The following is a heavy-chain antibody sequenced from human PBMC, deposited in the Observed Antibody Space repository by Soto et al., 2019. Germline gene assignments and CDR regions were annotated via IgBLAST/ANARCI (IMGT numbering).Heavy chain of an antibody. CDR1: GGSISSGGYY. CDR3: ARRAGALSSSYDLYFDY. V-gene: IGHV4-31*03. CDR2: IYYSGST. J-gene: IGHJ4*02. Sequence: SETLSLTCTVSGGSISSGGYYWSWIRQHPGKGLEWIAYIYYSGSTYYNPSLKSRLTISVDTSKNQFSLKLSSVTAADTAVYYCARRAGALSSSYDLYFDYWGQGTLVTVS. D-gene: IGHD3-16*02.